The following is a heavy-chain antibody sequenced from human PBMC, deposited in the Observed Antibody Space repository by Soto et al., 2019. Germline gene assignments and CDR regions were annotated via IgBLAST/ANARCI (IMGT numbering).Heavy chain of an antibody. CDR2: INDSGDTT. CDR1: GFTFSNYA. V-gene: IGHV3-23*01. CDR3: AKVASGWYGMDA. D-gene: IGHD6-19*01. Sequence: EVQLLESGGGSEQPGGSLRLSCAASGFTFSNYAMSWFRQAPGMGLEWVSIINDSGDTTYYADSVRGRFTISRDKSKNTVFLQMNSLRAEDTAMYYCAKVASGWYGMDAWGQGTTVTVPS. J-gene: IGHJ6*02.